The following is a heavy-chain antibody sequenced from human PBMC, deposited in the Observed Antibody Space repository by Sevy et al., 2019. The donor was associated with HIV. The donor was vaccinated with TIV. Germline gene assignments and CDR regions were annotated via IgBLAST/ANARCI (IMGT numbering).Heavy chain of an antibody. J-gene: IGHJ4*02. V-gene: IGHV3-30*04. CDR2: ISYDGSNK. CDR3: ARDWGSGWTSDCYFDY. Sequence: GESLKISCTASGFTFSSYAMHWVRQAPGKGLEWVAVISYDGSNKYYADSVKGRFTISRDNSKNTLYLQMNSLRAEDKAVYYCARDWGSGWTSDCYFDYWGQGTLVTVSS. D-gene: IGHD6-19*01. CDR1: GFTFSSYA.